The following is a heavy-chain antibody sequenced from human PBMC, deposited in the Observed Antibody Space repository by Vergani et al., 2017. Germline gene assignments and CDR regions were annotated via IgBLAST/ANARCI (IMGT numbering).Heavy chain of an antibody. CDR2: IFYNGNT. Sequence: QVQLQESGPGLVKSWETLSLTCTVSGGSISSYYWSWIRQAPGKGLEWIGYIFYNGNTNYNPSLKSRVTISVDTSRNQFSLKLTSVTAADTAVYYCARHPERGSRGYAFYYWGQGTLVTVSS. J-gene: IGHJ4*02. CDR1: GGSISSYY. D-gene: IGHD5-12*01. V-gene: IGHV4-59*01. CDR3: ARHPERGSRGYAFYY.